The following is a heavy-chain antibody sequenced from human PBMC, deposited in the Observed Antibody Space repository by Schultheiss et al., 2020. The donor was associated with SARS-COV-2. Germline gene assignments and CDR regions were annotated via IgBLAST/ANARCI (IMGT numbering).Heavy chain of an antibody. CDR2: ITTSSSNI. Sequence: GGSLRLSCAASGFTFGSYNMHWVRQAPGKGLEWISYITTSSSNIHYADSVKGRFTISRDNAKNSLYLQMNSLRAEDTAVYYCARGLKWELYDAFDIWGQGTMVTVSS. D-gene: IGHD1-26*01. CDR3: ARGLKWELYDAFDI. J-gene: IGHJ3*02. V-gene: IGHV3-21*05. CDR1: GFTFGSYN.